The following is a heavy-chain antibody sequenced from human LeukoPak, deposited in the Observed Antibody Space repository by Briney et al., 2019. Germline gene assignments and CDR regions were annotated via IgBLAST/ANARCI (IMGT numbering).Heavy chain of an antibody. CDR1: GFTVSNNY. CDR3: AKDPSGLYGDLDY. J-gene: IGHJ4*02. D-gene: IGHD4-17*01. Sequence: GGSLRLSCAASGFTVSNNYMSWVRQAPGKGLEWVSVIYSGANTYYADSVKGRFTISRDDSKNTLYLQMNSLRAEDTAVYYCAKDPSGLYGDLDYWGQGTLVTISS. V-gene: IGHV3-53*05. CDR2: IYSGANT.